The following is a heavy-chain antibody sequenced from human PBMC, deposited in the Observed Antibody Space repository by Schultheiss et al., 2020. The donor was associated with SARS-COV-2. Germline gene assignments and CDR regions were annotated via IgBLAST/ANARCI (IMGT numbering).Heavy chain of an antibody. D-gene: IGHD3-22*01. V-gene: IGHV6-1*01. CDR2: TYYRSKWYN. CDR3: AAVPIRQGPYYDSSGYPI. CDR1: GDSVSSNSAA. Sequence: SQTLSLTCAISGDSVSSNSAAWNWIRQSPSRGLEWLGRTYYRSKWYNDYAVSVKSRITINPDTSKNQFSLQLNSVTPEDTAVYYCAAVPIRQGPYYDSSGYPIWGQGTLVTGSS. J-gene: IGHJ4*02.